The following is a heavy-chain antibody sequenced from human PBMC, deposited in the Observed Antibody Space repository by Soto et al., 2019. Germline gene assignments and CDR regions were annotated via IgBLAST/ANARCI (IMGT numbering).Heavy chain of an antibody. V-gene: IGHV3-23*01. J-gene: IGHJ4*02. CDR1: RFTLSSYA. D-gene: IGHD2-15*01. CDR3: TKACAGSYYSGIDY. CDR2: ISGSGVT. Sequence: GGSLRLSCAASRFTLSSYAMSWVRQAPGKGLEWVSTISGSGVTYYSDSVKGRFTISRDNSKNILYLQMDSLRNEDTALYYCTKACAGSYYSGIDYWGRGTLVTVPS.